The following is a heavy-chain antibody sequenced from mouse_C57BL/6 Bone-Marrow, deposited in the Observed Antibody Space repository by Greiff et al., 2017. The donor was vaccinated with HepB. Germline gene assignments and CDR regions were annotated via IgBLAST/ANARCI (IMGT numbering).Heavy chain of an antibody. D-gene: IGHD2-4*01. Sequence: EVQLKQSGAELVRPGASVKLSCTASGFNIKDDYMHWVKQRPEQGLEWIGWIDPENGDTEYASKFQGKATITADTSSNTAYLQLSSLTSEDTAVYYCTTRENYYDYDGGLWYFDVWGTGTTVTVSS. CDR2: IDPENGDT. CDR1: GFNIKDDY. J-gene: IGHJ1*03. CDR3: TTRENYYDYDGGLWYFDV. V-gene: IGHV14-4*01.